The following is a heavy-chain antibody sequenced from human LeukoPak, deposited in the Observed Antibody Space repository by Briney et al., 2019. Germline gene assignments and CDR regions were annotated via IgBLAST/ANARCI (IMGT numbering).Heavy chain of an antibody. CDR2: FYSGGNT. V-gene: IGHV3-66*01. CDR3: AKSAGDYGGIHGAFDI. CDR1: GITVSSNY. D-gene: IGHD4-23*01. Sequence: GGSLRLSCAASGITVSSNYMNWVRQAPGKGLEGVSVFYSGGNTYYADSVKGRFTISRDNSKNTLSLQMNSLRAEDTAVYYCAKSAGDYGGIHGAFDIWGQGTMVTVSS. J-gene: IGHJ3*02.